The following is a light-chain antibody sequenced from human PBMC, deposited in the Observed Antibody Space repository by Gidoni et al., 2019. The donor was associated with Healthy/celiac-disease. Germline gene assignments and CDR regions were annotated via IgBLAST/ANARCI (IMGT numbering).Light chain of an antibody. CDR3: MQALQTPQGT. V-gene: IGKV2-28*01. CDR1: QSRLHSNGYNY. J-gene: IGKJ3*01. Sequence: DLMMTQSPLSLPVTPGEPASISCRSSQSRLHSNGYNYLDWYLQKPGQSPQLLLYFGSNRASRVPDRSSGSGSGTDFTLKLSRVEAEDVGVYNCMQALQTPQGTFGPGTKVDIK. CDR2: FGS.